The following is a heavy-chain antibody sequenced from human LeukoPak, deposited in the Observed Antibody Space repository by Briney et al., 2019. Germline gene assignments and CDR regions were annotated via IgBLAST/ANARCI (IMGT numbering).Heavy chain of an antibody. D-gene: IGHD4-23*01. CDR1: VGSISGGGYY. CDR2: IYFSGST. CDR3: ARVDYGGTGTRPHFDY. V-gene: IGHV4-31*03. J-gene: IGHJ4*02. Sequence: SQSLSLTRTLSVGSISGGGYYWSWIRQHPGKGLEWIVYIYFSGSTYYNPSLKSRVTISVDTSKHQFSLKLNSVTAAATAVYHCARVDYGGTGTRPHFDYWGQGTLVTVSS.